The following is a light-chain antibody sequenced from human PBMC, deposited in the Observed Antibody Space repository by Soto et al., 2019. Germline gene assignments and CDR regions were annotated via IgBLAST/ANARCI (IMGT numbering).Light chain of an antibody. CDR3: CSYAGSYTWV. CDR1: SSDVGGYNY. CDR2: DVS. V-gene: IGLV2-11*01. J-gene: IGLJ3*02. Sequence: QSALTQPRSVSGSPGQSVTISCTGTSSDVGGYNYVSWYQLHPGTAPKLMIYDVSKLPSGVPDRYSGSKSGNTASLTISGLQAEDEADYYCCSYAGSYTWVFGGGTK.